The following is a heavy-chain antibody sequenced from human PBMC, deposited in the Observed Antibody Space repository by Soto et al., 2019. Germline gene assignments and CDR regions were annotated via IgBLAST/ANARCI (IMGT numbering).Heavy chain of an antibody. V-gene: IGHV1-2*04. D-gene: IGHD1-20*01. CDR3: ARGLTGNPDYFDP. CDR1: GYTFTAYL. Sequence: ASVKVSCKASGYTFTAYLIHWVRQAPGQGPEWIGWINPNSGGTKYAQKFQGWVAMTRDTSTSTAYMELSRLRSDDTAVYFCARGLTGNPDYFDPWGQGTLVTVSS. J-gene: IGHJ5*02. CDR2: INPNSGGT.